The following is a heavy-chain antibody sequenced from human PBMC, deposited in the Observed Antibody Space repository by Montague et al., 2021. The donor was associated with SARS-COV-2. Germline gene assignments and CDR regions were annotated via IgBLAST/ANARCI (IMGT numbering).Heavy chain of an antibody. Sequence: SETLPLTCTVSGGSTTNYYWSWIRQPAGKGLEWIGRIHASGISTYNPSLETRVTMSVDTSKNQFSLKLSSVTAAATAVYYCARGRFYYDSGELGSWGQGTLVAVS. CDR2: IHASGIS. CDR1: GGSTTNYY. CDR3: ARGRFYYDSGELGS. J-gene: IGHJ5*02. D-gene: IGHD3-22*01. V-gene: IGHV4-4*07.